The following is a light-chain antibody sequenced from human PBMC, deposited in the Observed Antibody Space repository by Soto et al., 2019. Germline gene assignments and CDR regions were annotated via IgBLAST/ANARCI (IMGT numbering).Light chain of an antibody. CDR3: QQRSNWPPGYT. V-gene: IGKV3-11*01. CDR1: QSVSSY. CDR2: DAS. J-gene: IGKJ2*01. Sequence: EIVLRQSPATLSLSPGERATLSCRASQSVSSYLAWYQQKPGQAPRLLIYDASNRATGIPARFSGSGSGTDFTLTISSLEPEDFAVYYCQQRSNWPPGYTFGQGTKLEIK.